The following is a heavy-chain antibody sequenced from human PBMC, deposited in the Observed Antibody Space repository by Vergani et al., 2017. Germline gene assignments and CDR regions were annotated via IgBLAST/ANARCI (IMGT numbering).Heavy chain of an antibody. CDR2: IYYSGST. Sequence: QVQLQESGPGLVKPSETLSLTCTVSNDSVSNTFYYWGWIRQTPGKGLEWIGSIYYSGSTYYNPSLESRVTMSVDTSKSQFSLKLSSVTAADTAVYYCARVTRLSDPRHFYYYHYMDVWGKGTTVTVS. CDR3: ARVTRLSDPRHFYYYHYMDV. CDR1: NDSVSNTFYY. J-gene: IGHJ6*03. V-gene: IGHV4-39*01. D-gene: IGHD1/OR15-1a*01.